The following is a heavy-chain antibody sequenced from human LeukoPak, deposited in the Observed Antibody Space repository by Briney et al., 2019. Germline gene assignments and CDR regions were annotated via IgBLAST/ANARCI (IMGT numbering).Heavy chain of an antibody. J-gene: IGHJ6*02. CDR1: GYIFTEHH. CDR2: IIPIFGTA. D-gene: IGHD6-6*01. V-gene: IGHV1-69*13. Sequence: ASVKVSCKASGYIFTEHHINWVRQAPGQGLEWMGGIIPIFGTANYAQKFQGRVTITADESTSTAYMELSSLRSEDTAVYYCARLDEYSSSSRYYGMDVWGQGTTVTVSS. CDR3: ARLDEYSSSSRYYGMDV.